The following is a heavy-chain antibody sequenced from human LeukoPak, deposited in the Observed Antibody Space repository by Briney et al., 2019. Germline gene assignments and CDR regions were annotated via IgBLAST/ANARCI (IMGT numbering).Heavy chain of an antibody. CDR3: ANARYYNSDWYGLDY. CDR1: GFTFSSYA. V-gene: IGHV3-23*01. D-gene: IGHD6-19*01. Sequence: PGGSLRLSCAASGFTFSSYAMSWVRQAPGNGPEWVTGISSGGDYTYYGDSVKGRFTISRDNSKNTLYLQMNSLRVEDTAVYYCANARYYNSDWYGLDYWGQGTQVTVSS. CDR2: ISSGGDYT. J-gene: IGHJ4*02.